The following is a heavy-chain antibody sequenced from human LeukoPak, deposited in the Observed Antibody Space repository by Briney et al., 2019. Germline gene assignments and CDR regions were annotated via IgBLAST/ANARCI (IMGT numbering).Heavy chain of an antibody. CDR3: ARAIVLMVYSDFDY. V-gene: IGHV1-18*01. CDR2: ISAYNGNT. CDR1: GYTFTSYA. J-gene: IGHJ4*02. D-gene: IGHD2-8*01. Sequence: AASVKVSCKASGYTFTSYAMHWVRQAPGQRLEWMGWISAYNGNTNYAQKLQGRVTMTTDTSTSTAYMELRSLRSDDTAVYYCARAIVLMVYSDFDYWGQGTLVTVSS.